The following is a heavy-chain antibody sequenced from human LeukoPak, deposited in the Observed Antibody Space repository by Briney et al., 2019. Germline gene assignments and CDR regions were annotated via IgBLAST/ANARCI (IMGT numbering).Heavy chain of an antibody. V-gene: IGHV3-7*01. CDR1: GFTFSSYA. CDR3: ARDHAYRADY. D-gene: IGHD2-2*01. J-gene: IGHJ4*02. Sequence: GGSLRLSCAASGFTFSSYAMSWVRQAPGKGLEWVANINQDESKKYYADSVKGRFTISRDNAKNSLYLQMSSLTAEDTAIYYCARDHAYRADYWGQGTLVTVSS. CDR2: INQDESKK.